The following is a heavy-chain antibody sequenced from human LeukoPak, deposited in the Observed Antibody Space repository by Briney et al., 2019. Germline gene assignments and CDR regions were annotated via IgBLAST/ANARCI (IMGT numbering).Heavy chain of an antibody. Sequence: SETLSLTCAVSGYSISSGYYWGWIRQPPGKGLEWIGSIYHSGSTYYNPSLKSRVTISVDTSKNQFSLKLSSVTAADTAVYYCARDLGATDSDWRQATLVTVS. D-gene: IGHD1-26*01. CDR2: IYHSGST. CDR1: GYSISSGYY. CDR3: ARDLGATDSD. J-gene: IGHJ4*02. V-gene: IGHV4-38-2*01.